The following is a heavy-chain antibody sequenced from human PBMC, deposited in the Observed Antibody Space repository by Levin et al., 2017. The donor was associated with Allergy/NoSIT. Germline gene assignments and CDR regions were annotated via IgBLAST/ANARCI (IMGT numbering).Heavy chain of an antibody. CDR2: ISTNSACI. V-gene: IGHV3-21*01. Sequence: PGGSLRLSCSASGFTFNIYTMNWVRQAPGKGLEWISFISTNSACIFYADSVRGRFTISRDNAKGSVSLQMNSLRADDTAIYYCARGPEVWGQGTPVTVSS. CDR3: ARGPEV. J-gene: IGHJ4*02. CDR1: GFTFNIYT.